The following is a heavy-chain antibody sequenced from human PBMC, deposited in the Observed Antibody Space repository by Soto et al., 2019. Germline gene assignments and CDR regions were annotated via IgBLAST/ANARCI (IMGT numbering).Heavy chain of an antibody. CDR3: ARDRVERVDLYYYYVDL. Sequence: SGFTFSSYGMHWVRQAPGKGLEWVAVIWYDGSNKYYADSVKGRFTISRDNSKNTLYLQMNSLRAEDTAVYYCARDRVERVDLYYYYVDLWGKGTTVPDSS. J-gene: IGHJ6*03. CDR2: IWYDGSNK. V-gene: IGHV3-33*01. CDR1: GFTFSSYG.